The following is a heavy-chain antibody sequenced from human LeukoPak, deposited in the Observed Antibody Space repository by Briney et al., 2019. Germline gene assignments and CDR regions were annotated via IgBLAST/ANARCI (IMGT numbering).Heavy chain of an antibody. J-gene: IGHJ6*02. D-gene: IGHD3-10*01. CDR1: GFTFDDYA. Sequence: GGSLRLSCAASGFTFDDYAMHWVRQAPGKGLKWVSGISWNSGSIGYADSVKGRFTISRDNAKNSLYLQMNSLRAEDTALYYCAKDIRMVPHYGMDVWGQGTTVTVSS. V-gene: IGHV3-9*01. CDR2: ISWNSGSI. CDR3: AKDIRMVPHYGMDV.